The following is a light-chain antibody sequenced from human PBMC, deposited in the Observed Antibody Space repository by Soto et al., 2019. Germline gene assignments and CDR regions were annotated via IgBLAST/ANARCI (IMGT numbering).Light chain of an antibody. CDR2: GAS. CDR1: QSVSSSY. Sequence: EIVLTQSPGTLSLSPGERATLSCRASQSVSSSYLAWYQQKPGQAPRLLIYGASSRATGIPDRFSGSGSGTDFTLTISRLEPGDFAVYYCQQYGSSFTFGPGTKVDI. CDR3: QQYGSSFT. V-gene: IGKV3-20*01. J-gene: IGKJ3*01.